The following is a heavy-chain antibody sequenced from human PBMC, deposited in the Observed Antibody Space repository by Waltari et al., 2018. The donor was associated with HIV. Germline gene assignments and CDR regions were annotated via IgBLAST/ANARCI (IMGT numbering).Heavy chain of an antibody. Sequence: VRQATGQGLEWMGWMNPNTGNTGYAQKFHGRVTMTRNTSISTAYMELSSLRSEDTAVYYCARGKKGAMGASGYDFWGQGTLVTVSS. D-gene: IGHD1-26*01. V-gene: IGHV1-8*01. CDR2: MNPNTGNT. J-gene: IGHJ4*02. CDR3: ARGKKGAMGASGYDF.